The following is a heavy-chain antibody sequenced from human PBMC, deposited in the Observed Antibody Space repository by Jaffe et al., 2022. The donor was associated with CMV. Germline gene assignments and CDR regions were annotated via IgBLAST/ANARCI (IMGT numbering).Heavy chain of an antibody. CDR2: IYYSGST. D-gene: IGHD6-13*01. V-gene: IGHV4-59*01. J-gene: IGHJ6*03. CDR1: GGSISSYY. CDR3: ARDQEAAAGRWDYMDV. Sequence: QVQLQESGPGLVKPSETLSLTCTVSGGSISSYYWSWIRQPPGKGLEWIGYIYYSGSTNYNPSLKSRVTISVDTSKNQFSLKLSSVTAADTAVYYCARDQEAAAGRWDYMDVWGKGTTVTVSS.